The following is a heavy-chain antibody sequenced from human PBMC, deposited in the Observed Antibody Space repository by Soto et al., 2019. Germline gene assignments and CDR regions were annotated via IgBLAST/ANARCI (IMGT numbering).Heavy chain of an antibody. V-gene: IGHV4-59*01. CDR3: ARGGSGYYYDY. D-gene: IGHD3-22*01. CDR2: IYYSGST. Sequence: SETLSLTCTVSGGSIISYYWSWIRQPPGKGLEWIGYIYYSGSTSYNPSLKSRVTISVDTSKNQFSLKLSSVTAADTAVYYCARGGSGYYYDYWGQGTLVTVSS. CDR1: GGSIISYY. J-gene: IGHJ4*02.